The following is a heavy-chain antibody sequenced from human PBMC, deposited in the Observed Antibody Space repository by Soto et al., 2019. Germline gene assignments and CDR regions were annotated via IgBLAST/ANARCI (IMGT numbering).Heavy chain of an antibody. V-gene: IGHV4-59*01. Sequence: PSETLSLTCTVSGGSISSYYWSWIRQPPGKGLEWIGYIYYSGSTNYNPSLKRRGTISVDTSKNQFSLKLSSVTAADTAVDYCARGTPPYDFWSGYDTGITVTHYLDNWGQGTLVTVSS. D-gene: IGHD3-3*01. J-gene: IGHJ4*02. CDR1: GGSISSYY. CDR2: IYYSGST. CDR3: ARGTPPYDFWSGYDTGITVTHYLDN.